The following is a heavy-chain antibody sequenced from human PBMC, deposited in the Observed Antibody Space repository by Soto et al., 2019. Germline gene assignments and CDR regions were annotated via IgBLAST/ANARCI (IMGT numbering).Heavy chain of an antibody. Sequence: ETLSLTCTVSGGSISSYYWNWVRQAPGKGLEWVAHINQDGSEKYYVDSVKGRFTISRDNAKKSLYLQMNSLRPADTAMYYCSGGVGDAFWGQGTLVTVSS. D-gene: IGHD1-26*01. J-gene: IGHJ4*02. CDR2: INQDGSEK. CDR3: SGGVGDAF. CDR1: GGSISSYY. V-gene: IGHV3-7*04.